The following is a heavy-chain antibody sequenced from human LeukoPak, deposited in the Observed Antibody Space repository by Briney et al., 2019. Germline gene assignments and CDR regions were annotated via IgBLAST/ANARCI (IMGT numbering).Heavy chain of an antibody. D-gene: IGHD2-21*02. V-gene: IGHV4-59*01. CDR3: ARELWGKYCGGGCSPDYYYGMDV. J-gene: IGHJ6*02. CDR1: GGSISSYY. CDR2: IYYSGST. Sequence: SETLSLTCTVSGGSISSYYWSWIRQPPGKGLEWIGYIYYSGSTNYNPSLKSRVTISVDTSKNQFSLKLSSVTAADTAVYYCARELWGKYCGGGCSPDYYYGMDVWGQGTTVTVSS.